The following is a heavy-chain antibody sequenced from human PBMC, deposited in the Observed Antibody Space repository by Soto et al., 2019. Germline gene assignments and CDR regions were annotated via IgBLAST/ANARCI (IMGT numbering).Heavy chain of an antibody. CDR2: IKQDGSEK. CDR1: GFTFSSYW. D-gene: IGHD4-17*01. CDR3: AASTDYGPQFDF. V-gene: IGHV3-7*01. J-gene: IGHJ4*02. Sequence: EVQLVESGGGLVQPGGSMRLSCAASGFTFSSYWINWVRQAPGKGLEWVANIKQDGSEKYYVDSVKGRFTISRDSAENSVYLQMHSLRAEDTAVYYCAASTDYGPQFDFWGQGSLVTVSS.